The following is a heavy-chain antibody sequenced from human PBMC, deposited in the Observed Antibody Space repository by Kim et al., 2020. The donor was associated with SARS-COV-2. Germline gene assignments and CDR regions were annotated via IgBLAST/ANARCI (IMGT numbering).Heavy chain of an antibody. D-gene: IGHD4-17*01. CDR3: ARTDGDYLGVDY. Sequence: NNPSLKSRVTISVDTSKNQFSLKLSSVTAADTAVYYCARTDGDYLGVDYWGQGTLVTVSS. V-gene: IGHV4-4*09. J-gene: IGHJ4*02.